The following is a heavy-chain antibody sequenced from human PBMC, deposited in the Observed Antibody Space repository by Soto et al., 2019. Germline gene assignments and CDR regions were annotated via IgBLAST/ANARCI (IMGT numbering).Heavy chain of an antibody. Sequence: QVQLQQWGAGLLKPSETLSLTCAVYGGSFSGYYWSWIRQPPGKGLEWIGEINHSGSTNYNPSLKSRVTISVDTSKNQFSLKLSSVTAADTAVYYCARFWKQQRNDAFDIWGQGTMVTVSS. CDR2: INHSGST. D-gene: IGHD6-13*01. CDR1: GGSFSGYY. J-gene: IGHJ3*02. CDR3: ARFWKQQRNDAFDI. V-gene: IGHV4-34*01.